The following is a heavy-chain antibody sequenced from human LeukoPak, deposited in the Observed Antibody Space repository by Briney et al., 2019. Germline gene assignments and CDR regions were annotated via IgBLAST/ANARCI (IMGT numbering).Heavy chain of an antibody. CDR2: ISGYKS. CDR3: ARSPLEWLLFLDL. Sequence: GASVKVSCKASGYTFTDYYIHWVQEAPGKGLEWMGWISGYKSHEVQGTVTMTRDPSTNTAFLELRSLRSDDTAVYYCARSPLEWLLFLDLWGQGTLVTVSS. V-gene: IGHV1-18*04. D-gene: IGHD3-3*01. J-gene: IGHJ5*02. CDR1: GYTFTDYY.